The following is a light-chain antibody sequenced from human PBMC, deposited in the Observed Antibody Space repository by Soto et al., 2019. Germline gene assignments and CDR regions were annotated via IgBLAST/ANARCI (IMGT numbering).Light chain of an antibody. CDR2: GAS. Sequence: EIVLSQSPATLSLYTGERATLSCRASQSVSSYLAWYQQKPGQAPRLLIYGASTRATGIPARFSGSGSGTEYTLTISSLQSEDFAVYYCQQYKNWPPITFGQGTRLAIK. V-gene: IGKV3-15*01. CDR3: QQYKNWPPIT. J-gene: IGKJ5*01. CDR1: QSVSSY.